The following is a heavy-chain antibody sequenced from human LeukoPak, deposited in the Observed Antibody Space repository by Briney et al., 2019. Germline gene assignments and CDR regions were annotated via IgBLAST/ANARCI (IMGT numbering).Heavy chain of an antibody. CDR3: ARDRNLWFGESYGYFDY. CDR2: ISISSSTI. V-gene: IGHV3-48*01. J-gene: IGHJ4*02. Sequence: GGSLRLSCAASGFTFSSYSMNWVRQAPGKGLEWVSYISISSSTIYYADSVKGRFTISRDNAKNSLYLQMNSLRAEDTAVYYCARDRNLWFGESYGYFDYWGQGTLVTVSS. CDR1: GFTFSSYS. D-gene: IGHD3-10*01.